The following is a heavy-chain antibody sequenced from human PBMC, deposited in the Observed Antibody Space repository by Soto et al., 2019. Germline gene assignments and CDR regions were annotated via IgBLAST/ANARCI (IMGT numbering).Heavy chain of an antibody. CDR1: GFTFSSYG. D-gene: IGHD3-9*01. V-gene: IGHV3-30*18. CDR3: AKGARFDLPYYYYGMDV. Sequence: QVQLVESGGGVVQPGRSLRLSCAASGFTFSSYGMHWVRQAPGKGLEWVAVISYDGSNKYYADSVKGRFTISRDNSKNTLYLQMNSLRAEDTAVYYCAKGARFDLPYYYYGMDVWGQGTTVTVSS. J-gene: IGHJ6*02. CDR2: ISYDGSNK.